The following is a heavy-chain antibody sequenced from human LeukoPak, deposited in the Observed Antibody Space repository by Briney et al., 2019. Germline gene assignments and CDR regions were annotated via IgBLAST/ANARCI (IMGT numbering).Heavy chain of an antibody. Sequence: SETLSLTCAVSGGSISSGGYSWSWIRQPPGKGLESIGYIYHSGSTYYNPSLKSRVTISVDRSKNQFSLKLSSVTAADTAVYYCARGTEYFDYWGQGTLVTVSS. CDR1: GGSISSGGYS. CDR2: IYHSGST. J-gene: IGHJ4*02. V-gene: IGHV4-30-2*01. CDR3: ARGTEYFDY.